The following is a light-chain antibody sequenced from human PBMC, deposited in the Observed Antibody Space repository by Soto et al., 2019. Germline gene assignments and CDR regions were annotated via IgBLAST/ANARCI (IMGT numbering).Light chain of an antibody. CDR1: QSISSY. V-gene: IGKV1-39*01. Sequence: DIQMTQSPSSLSASVGDRVTITCRASQSISSYLNWYQQKPGKAPKLLIYAASSLQSGVPLRFRCSRSGADFTLTISSQQPEDFATYYRHKSYFTPPRFTFGPRTKVDIK. CDR3: HKSYFTPPRFT. CDR2: AAS. J-gene: IGKJ3*01.